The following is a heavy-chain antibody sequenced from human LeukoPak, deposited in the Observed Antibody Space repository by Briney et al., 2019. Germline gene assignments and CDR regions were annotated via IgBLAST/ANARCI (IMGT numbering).Heavy chain of an antibody. CDR3: GRYYVMDV. J-gene: IGHJ6*02. CDR2: ISDSGGST. Sequence: GGSLRLSCAASGFTFSSHGIHWVRQAPGKGLEWVSTISDSGGSTYYADSVKGRFTISRDNSKSTLYLQMNSLRAEDTAVYYRGRYYVMDVWGQGTSVTVSS. CDR1: GFTFSSHG. V-gene: IGHV3-23*01.